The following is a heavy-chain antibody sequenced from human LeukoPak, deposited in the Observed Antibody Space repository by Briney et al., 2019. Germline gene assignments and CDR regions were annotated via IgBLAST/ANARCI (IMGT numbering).Heavy chain of an antibody. CDR2: IIPIFGTA. CDR1: GGTFSSYA. CDR3: ASGAVSASSGYYYVY. J-gene: IGHJ4*02. V-gene: IGHV1-69*01. Sequence: SVRVSCKASGGTFSSYAISWVRQAPGQGLEWMGGIIPIFGTANYAQKFQGRVTITADESTSTAYMELSSLRSEDTAVYYCASGAVSASSGYYYVYWGQGTLVTVSS. D-gene: IGHD3-22*01.